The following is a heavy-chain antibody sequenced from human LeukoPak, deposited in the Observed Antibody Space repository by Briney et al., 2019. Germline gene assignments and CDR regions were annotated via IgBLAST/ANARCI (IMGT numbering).Heavy chain of an antibody. CDR2: LYHSGST. V-gene: IGHV4-39*01. CDR1: GGSISTPGYY. CDR3: ARHALATVTDPSFDY. Sequence: SETLSLTCTVSGGSISTPGYYWGWIHQPPGKGLEWLGSLYHSGSTYYKPSLKSRATISVDKSKNRCSLKLRSVTAADTAVYYWARHALATVTDPSFDYWGQGTLVTVSS. J-gene: IGHJ4*02. D-gene: IGHD2-21*02.